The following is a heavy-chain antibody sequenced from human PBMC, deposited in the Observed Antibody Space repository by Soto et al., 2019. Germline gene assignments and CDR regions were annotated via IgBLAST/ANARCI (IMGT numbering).Heavy chain of an antibody. J-gene: IGHJ6*02. D-gene: IGHD3-3*01. CDR3: ARHRYYDFWSGYLYYYYGMDV. V-gene: IGHV1-8*01. CDR2: MNPNSGNT. CDR1: GYTFTSYD. Sequence: ASLKVSCKASGYTFTSYDINWVRQATGQGLEWMGWMNPNSGNTGYAQKFQGRVTMTRNTSISTAYMELSSLRSEDTAVYYCARHRYYDFWSGYLYYYYGMDVWGQGTTVTVSS.